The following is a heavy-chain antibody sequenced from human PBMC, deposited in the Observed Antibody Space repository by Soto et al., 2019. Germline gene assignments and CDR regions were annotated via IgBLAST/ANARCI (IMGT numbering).Heavy chain of an antibody. CDR1: GYTFTSYY. Sequence: ASVKVSCKASGYTFTSYYMHWVRQAPGQGLEWMGIINPSGGSTSYAQKFQGRVTMTRDTSTSTAYMELRSLRSDDTAVYYCARPGRGCSSTSCYDLNWFAPWGQGTLVTVSS. D-gene: IGHD2-2*01. CDR3: ARPGRGCSSTSCYDLNWFAP. CDR2: INPSGGST. V-gene: IGHV1-46*01. J-gene: IGHJ5*02.